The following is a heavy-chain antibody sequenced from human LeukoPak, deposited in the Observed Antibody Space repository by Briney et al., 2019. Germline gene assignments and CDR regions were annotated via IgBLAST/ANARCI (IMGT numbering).Heavy chain of an antibody. J-gene: IGHJ6*03. CDR3: ASEVVPRARTRYYYYYMDV. CDR2: IYTSGST. V-gene: IGHV4-4*07. Sequence: SETLSLTCTVSGGSISSYYWSWIRQPAGRGLEWIGHIYTSGSTNYNPSLKSRVTMSVDTSKNQFSLKLSSVTAADTAVYYCASEVVPRARTRYYYYYMDVWGKGTTVTVSS. CDR1: GGSISSYY. D-gene: IGHD2-2*01.